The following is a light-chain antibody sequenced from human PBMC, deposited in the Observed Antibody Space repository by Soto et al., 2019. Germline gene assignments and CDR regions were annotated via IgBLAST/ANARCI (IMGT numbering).Light chain of an antibody. Sequence: QSALSQPPSVSAAPGRRVTISCSGSDSNIGTNFVSWYQHLPGTAPKLLVYEDDKRPSGIPDRCSGSKSGTSATLGITGLQTGDEAHYYCGTWDTSLDAGVFGGGTKVTVL. CDR1: DSNIGTNF. V-gene: IGLV1-51*02. J-gene: IGLJ2*01. CDR2: EDD. CDR3: GTWDTSLDAGV.